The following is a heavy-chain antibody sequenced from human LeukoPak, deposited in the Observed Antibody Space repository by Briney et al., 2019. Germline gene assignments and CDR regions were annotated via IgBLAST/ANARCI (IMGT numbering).Heavy chain of an antibody. Sequence: GGSLRLSCAASGFTFSSYAMSWVRQAPGKGLEWVSAISGSGGSTYYADSVKGRFTISRDNSKNTLYLQMNSLRAEDTAVYYCAKEGYCSSTSCYQGAFDIWGQGTMVAVSS. CDR1: GFTFSSYA. CDR2: ISGSGGST. D-gene: IGHD2-2*01. CDR3: AKEGYCSSTSCYQGAFDI. J-gene: IGHJ3*02. V-gene: IGHV3-23*01.